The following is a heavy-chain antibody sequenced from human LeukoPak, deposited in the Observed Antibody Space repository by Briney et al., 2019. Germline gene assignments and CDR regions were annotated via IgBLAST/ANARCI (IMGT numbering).Heavy chain of an antibody. CDR2: ISSSSSTI. D-gene: IGHD3-10*01. CDR3: ARRYYYGSGSSPDV. J-gene: IGHJ6*04. V-gene: IGHV3-48*01. Sequence: PGGSLRLSCAASGFTFSSYSMNWVRQAPGKGLEWVSYISSSSSTIYYADSVKGRFTISRDNAKDSLYLQMNSLRAEDTAVYYCARRYYYGSGSSPDVWGKGTMVTVSS. CDR1: GFTFSSYS.